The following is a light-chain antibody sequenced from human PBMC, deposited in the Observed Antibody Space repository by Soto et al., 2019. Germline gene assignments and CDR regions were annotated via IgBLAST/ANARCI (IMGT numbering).Light chain of an antibody. J-gene: IGKJ2*01. Sequence: EIVLTQSPGTLSLSPGERATLSCRASQSVYSNYLAWYQQKPGQAPRLLIYGASTRATGIPARFSGSGSGTDFTLTISRLEPEDFAVYYCQQYGSSVMYTFGQGTKLEIK. CDR2: GAS. CDR1: QSVYSNY. V-gene: IGKV3-20*01. CDR3: QQYGSSVMYT.